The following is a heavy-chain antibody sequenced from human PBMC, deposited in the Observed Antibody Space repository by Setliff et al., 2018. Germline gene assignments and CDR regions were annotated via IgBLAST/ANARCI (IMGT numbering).Heavy chain of an antibody. CDR1: GGIIYDHW. D-gene: IGHD3-3*01. V-gene: IGHV4-4*07. CDR3: ARERQGGFLECAPFDS. J-gene: IGHJ4*02. CDR2: IYSDGSA. Sequence: KPSETLSLTCSVSGGIIYDHWWTWIRQPAGAGLEWIGRIYSDGSADYNPSLRSRVTISVDKSKNQFFLKLTSMTAADTALYFCARERQGGFLECAPFDSWGQGVVVTVSS.